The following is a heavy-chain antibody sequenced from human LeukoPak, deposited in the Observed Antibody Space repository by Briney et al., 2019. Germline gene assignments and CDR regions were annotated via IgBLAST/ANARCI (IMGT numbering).Heavy chain of an antibody. CDR2: ISYDGSNK. J-gene: IGHJ4*02. D-gene: IGHD3-10*01. V-gene: IGHV3-30-3*01. Sequence: GGSLRLSCAASGFTFSSYAMHWVRQAPGKGLERVAVISYDGSNKYYADSVKGRFTISRDNSKNALYLQMNSLRAEDTAVYYCARDPRGWFGEEEYYFDYWGQGTLVTVSS. CDR3: ARDPRGWFGEEEYYFDY. CDR1: GFTFSSYA.